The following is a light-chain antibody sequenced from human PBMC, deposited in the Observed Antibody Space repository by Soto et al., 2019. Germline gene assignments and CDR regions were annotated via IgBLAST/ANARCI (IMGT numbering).Light chain of an antibody. Sequence: IQLTQSPSSLSASVGDRVTITCRASQGISSDLAWYQQKPGKAPNLLFYDASTLQSGVPSRFSGSGSGTDFTLTISSLLPEDFASYYCQQLNSYPITFGQGTRLEIK. V-gene: IGKV1-9*01. J-gene: IGKJ5*01. CDR1: QGISSD. CDR2: DAS. CDR3: QQLNSYPIT.